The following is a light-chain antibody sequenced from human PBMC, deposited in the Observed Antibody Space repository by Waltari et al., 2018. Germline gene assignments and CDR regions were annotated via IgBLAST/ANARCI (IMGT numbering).Light chain of an antibody. V-gene: IGLV3-25*02. CDR2: KDR. Sequence: SFELTQPPSLSVSPGQTARITCSGDALSKQYAHWHQQRPGLAPVLVIYKDRERPSGIPERFSGSSSGTTVTLTISGVQSDDEADYFCQTWGTGIQVFGSGTKLTVL. CDR1: ALSKQY. J-gene: IGLJ3*02. CDR3: QTWGTGIQV.